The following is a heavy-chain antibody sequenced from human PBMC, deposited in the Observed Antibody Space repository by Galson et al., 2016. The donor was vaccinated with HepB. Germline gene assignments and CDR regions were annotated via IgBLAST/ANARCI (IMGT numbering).Heavy chain of an antibody. CDR3: ARDRAMTTIGVALWYFDY. CDR2: IYHSGSA. V-gene: IGHV4-59*11. CDR1: GGSISGHY. J-gene: IGHJ4*02. Sequence: ETLSLTCTVSGGSISGHYWTWIRQSPGKGLEWIGHIYHSGSATYNPSLRSRVSISVDTSKNQLSLKMASVTAADTAVYYCARDRAMTTIGVALWYFDYWGQGTLVTVSS. D-gene: IGHD3-3*01.